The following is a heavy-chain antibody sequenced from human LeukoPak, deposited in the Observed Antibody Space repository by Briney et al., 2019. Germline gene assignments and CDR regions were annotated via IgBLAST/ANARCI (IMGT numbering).Heavy chain of an antibody. Sequence: PGRSLRLSCTASGFTFRDHAMTWVRQAPGKGLECVGFIRSKAYGGTTEYAASVKGRFTISRDDSSSVVYLQMNNLRAEDSAVYYCTRERLNYDDPREGRFDPWGQGSLVTVSS. V-gene: IGHV3-49*04. J-gene: IGHJ5*02. CDR2: IRSKAYGGTT. CDR3: TRERLNYDDPREGRFDP. D-gene: IGHD3-16*01. CDR1: GFTFRDHA.